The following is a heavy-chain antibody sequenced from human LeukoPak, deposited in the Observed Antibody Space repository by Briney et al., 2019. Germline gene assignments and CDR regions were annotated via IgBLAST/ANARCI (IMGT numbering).Heavy chain of an antibody. J-gene: IGHJ4*02. Sequence: ASVKVSCKASGGTFSSYAINWVRQAPGQGLEWMGWISAYNGNTNYAQKLQGRVTMTTDTSTSTAYMELRSLRSDDTAVYYCARDLFTGYSSSLYWGQGTLVTVSS. V-gene: IGHV1-18*01. CDR3: ARDLFTGYSSSLY. CDR2: ISAYNGNT. CDR1: GGTFSSYA. D-gene: IGHD6-13*01.